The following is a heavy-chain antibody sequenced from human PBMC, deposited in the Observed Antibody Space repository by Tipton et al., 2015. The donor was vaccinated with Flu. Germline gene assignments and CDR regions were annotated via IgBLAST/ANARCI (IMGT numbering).Heavy chain of an antibody. CDR2: ISGSGAVT. CDR1: GFNFRSYA. V-gene: IGHV3-23*01. J-gene: IGHJ3*02. CDR3: AKEPGQSPINAFDI. Sequence: GSLRLSCAVSGFNFRSYAMSWVRQVPGKGLQWLSSISGSGAVTYYADSVKGRFTISRDNSKSTLFLQMNSLRAEDTALYYCAKEPGQSPINAFDIWGQGTMVTISS.